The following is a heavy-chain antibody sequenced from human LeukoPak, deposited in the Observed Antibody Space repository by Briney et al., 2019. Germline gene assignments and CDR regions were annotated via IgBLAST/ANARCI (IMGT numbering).Heavy chain of an antibody. CDR3: GQYYGSGMPGMDV. J-gene: IGHJ6*02. CDR1: GESFSGYS. Sequence: PSETLSLTCAVYGESFSGYSWTWIRQPPGKGLEWIGEINHSGSTNYNPSLKSRVTISVDTSKNQLSPKLSSVTAADTAVYYCGQYYGSGMPGMDVWGQGTTVTVS. CDR2: INHSGST. D-gene: IGHD3-10*01. V-gene: IGHV4-34*01.